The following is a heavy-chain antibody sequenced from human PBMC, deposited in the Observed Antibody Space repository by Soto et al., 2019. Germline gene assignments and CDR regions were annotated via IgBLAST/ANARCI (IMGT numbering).Heavy chain of an antibody. J-gene: IGHJ4*02. CDR1: GFTFDDYA. CDR3: AKAPCTNCVCYHTNFDY. D-gene: IGHD2-8*01. Sequence: EVQLVESGGGLVQPGRSLRLSCAASGFTFDDYAMHWVRQAPGKGLEWVSGISWNSGSIGYADFVKGRFTISRDNAKNSLYLQMNRLRAEDTALYYCAKAPCTNCVCYHTNFDYWGQGPLVTLSS. CDR2: ISWNSGSI. V-gene: IGHV3-9*01.